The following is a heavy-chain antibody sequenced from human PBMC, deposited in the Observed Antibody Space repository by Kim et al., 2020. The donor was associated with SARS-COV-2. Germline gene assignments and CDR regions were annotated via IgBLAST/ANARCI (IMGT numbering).Heavy chain of an antibody. Sequence: GGSLRLSCAASGFTFSSYWMSWVRQAPGKGLEWVANIKQDGSEKYYVDSVKGRFTISRDNAKNSLYLQMNSLRAEDTAVYYCARELRGWYVLYYYGMDVWGQGTTVTVSS. CDR3: ARELRGWYVLYYYGMDV. V-gene: IGHV3-7*01. CDR1: GFTFSSYW. J-gene: IGHJ6*02. CDR2: IKQDGSEK. D-gene: IGHD6-19*01.